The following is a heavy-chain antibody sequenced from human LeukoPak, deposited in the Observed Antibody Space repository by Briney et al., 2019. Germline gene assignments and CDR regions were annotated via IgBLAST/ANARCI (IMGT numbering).Heavy chain of an antibody. D-gene: IGHD3-9*01. CDR1: GFTFSSYA. CDR2: ISSNGGSA. V-gene: IGHV3-64D*06. J-gene: IGHJ4*02. CDR3: VKDHVLRYFDWLFHSFVY. Sequence: GGSLRLSCSASGFTFSSYAMHWVRQAPGKGLEYVSAISSNGGSAYYADSVKGRFTISRDNSKNTLYLQMSSLRAEDTAVYYCVKDHVLRYFDWLFHSFVYWGQGTLVTVSS.